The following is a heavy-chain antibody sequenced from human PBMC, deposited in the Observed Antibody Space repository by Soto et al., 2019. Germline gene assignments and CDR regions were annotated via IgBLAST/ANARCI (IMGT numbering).Heavy chain of an antibody. V-gene: IGHV4-39*01. CDR2: IYYSGST. D-gene: IGHD5-12*01. J-gene: IGHJ5*02. CDR3: ARQGIVATSWFDP. Sequence: QLQLQESGPGLVKPSETLSLTCTVSGGSISSSSYYWGWIRQPPGKGLEWIGSIYYSGSTYYNPSLKSRVTISVDTSKNQFSLKLSSVTAADTAVYYCARQGIVATSWFDPWGQGTLVTVSS. CDR1: GGSISSSSYY.